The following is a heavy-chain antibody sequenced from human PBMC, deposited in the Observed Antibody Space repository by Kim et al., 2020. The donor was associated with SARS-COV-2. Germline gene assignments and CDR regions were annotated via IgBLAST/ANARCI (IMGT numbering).Heavy chain of an antibody. V-gene: IGHV4-59*01. D-gene: IGHD4-17*01. CDR3: ARVKVEYGDFYFDY. Sequence: TPSPKNRVTISVDTSKNQFSLKLSSVTAADTAVYYCARVKVEYGDFYFDYWGQGTLVTVSS. J-gene: IGHJ4*02.